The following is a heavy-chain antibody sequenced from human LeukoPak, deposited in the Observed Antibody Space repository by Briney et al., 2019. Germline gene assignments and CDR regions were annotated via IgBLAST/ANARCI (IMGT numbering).Heavy chain of an antibody. CDR2: IYYRGAT. CDR1: GGSFRGYY. CDR3: ARPLMITARYLYFDL. D-gene: IGHD1-20*01. J-gene: IGHJ2*01. Sequence: SETLSLTCAVSGGSFRGYYWSWIRQPPGKGLVESGDIYYRGATDHNPALKSRVTISVDKIHNQIPYNLTSVTAADTAIYFCARPLMITARYLYFDLWGRGTLVTVSS. V-gene: IGHV4-59*08.